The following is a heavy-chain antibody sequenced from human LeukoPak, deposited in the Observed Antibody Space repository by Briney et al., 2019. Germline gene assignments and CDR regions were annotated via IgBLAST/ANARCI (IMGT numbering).Heavy chain of an antibody. CDR1: GYTLTELS. CDR3: ATAPGSRYYFDY. CDR2: FDPEDGET. D-gene: IGHD3-10*01. Sequence: ASVKVSCKVSGYTLTELSMHWVRQAPGKGLEWMGGFDPEDGETIYAQKFQGRVTMTEDTSTDTAYMALSSLRSEDTAVYYCATAPGSRYYFDYWGQGTLVTVSS. J-gene: IGHJ4*02. V-gene: IGHV1-24*01.